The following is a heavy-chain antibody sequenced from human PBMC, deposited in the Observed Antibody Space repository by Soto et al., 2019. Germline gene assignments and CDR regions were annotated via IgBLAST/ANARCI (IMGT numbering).Heavy chain of an antibody. Sequence: ASVKVSCKASGYTFTSYYMHWVRQAPGQGLEWMGIINPSGGSTSYAQKFQGRVTMTRDTSTSTVYMELSSLRSEDTAVYYCARGGGDIVEVPAAIHWFAPWGQGTLVTV. CDR2: INPSGGST. V-gene: IGHV1-46*01. D-gene: IGHD2-2*02. J-gene: IGHJ5*02. CDR3: ARGGGDIVEVPAAIHWFAP. CDR1: GYTFTSYY.